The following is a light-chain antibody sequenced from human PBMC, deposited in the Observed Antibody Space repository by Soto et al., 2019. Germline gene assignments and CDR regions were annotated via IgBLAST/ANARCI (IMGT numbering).Light chain of an antibody. Sequence: QSALTQPASVSGSPGQSITISCTGTSSDVGGYDYVSWYKHPPGKAPKLVIYDVSYRPSGVSDRFSGSKSGNTASLTISGLQAEDEAEYYCSSYTTSSPYVFGTGTKLTVL. CDR3: SSYTTSSPYV. CDR2: DVS. J-gene: IGLJ1*01. V-gene: IGLV2-14*03. CDR1: SSDVGGYDY.